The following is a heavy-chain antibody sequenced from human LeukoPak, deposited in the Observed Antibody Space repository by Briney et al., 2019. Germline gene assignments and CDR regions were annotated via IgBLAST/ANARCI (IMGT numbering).Heavy chain of an antibody. J-gene: IGHJ3*02. CDR3: ATLTISGVVTYASLI. D-gene: IGHD3-3*01. CDR1: GYTGIELS. Sequence: ASVEVSCKLSGYTGIELSMHWVRQVPGKGLEWMGGFDPEDGETKYAQKFQGRVTMTEDTSTDTAYMELSRLTSEDTAVYYCATLTISGVVTYASLIWGRGTLVTVSS. CDR2: FDPEDGET. V-gene: IGHV1-24*01.